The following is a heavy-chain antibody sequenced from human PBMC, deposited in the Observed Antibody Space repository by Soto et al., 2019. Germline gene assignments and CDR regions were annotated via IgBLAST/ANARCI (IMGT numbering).Heavy chain of an antibody. Sequence: GGSLRLSCVASGYTFNNYAMSWARRAPGKGLEWVSSISSSSSTTYYADSVKGRFTISRDNAKNSLYLQMNSLRAEDTAVYYCARHPERIAQIGWFDPWGQGTLVTVSS. V-gene: IGHV3-48*01. D-gene: IGHD6-13*01. CDR3: ARHPERIAQIGWFDP. CDR1: GYTFNNYA. CDR2: ISSSSSTT. J-gene: IGHJ5*02.